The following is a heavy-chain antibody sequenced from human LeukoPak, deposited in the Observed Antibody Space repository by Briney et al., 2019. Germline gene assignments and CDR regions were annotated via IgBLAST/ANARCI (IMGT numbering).Heavy chain of an antibody. V-gene: IGHV1-8*01. J-gene: IGHJ3*02. CDR3: ARGLETPDAFDI. Sequence: ASVKVSYKASGYTFTSYDINWVRQATGQGLEWMGWTNPNSGNTGYAQKFQGRVTMTRNTSISTAYMELSSLRSEDTAVYYCARGLETPDAFDIWGQGTMVTVSS. CDR2: TNPNSGNT. CDR1: GYTFTSYD. D-gene: IGHD3-3*01.